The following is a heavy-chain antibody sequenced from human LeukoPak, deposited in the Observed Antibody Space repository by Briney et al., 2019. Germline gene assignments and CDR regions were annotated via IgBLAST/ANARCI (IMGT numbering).Heavy chain of an antibody. CDR3: ARRGFSLPFDY. CDR1: GGSISSSSYY. Sequence: SETLSPTCTVSGGSISSSSYYWGWIRQPPGKGLEWIGSIYYSGSTYYNPSLKSRVTISVDTSKNQFSLKLSSVTAADTAVYYCARRGFSLPFDYWGQGTLVTVSS. CDR2: IYYSGST. J-gene: IGHJ4*02. V-gene: IGHV4-39*01.